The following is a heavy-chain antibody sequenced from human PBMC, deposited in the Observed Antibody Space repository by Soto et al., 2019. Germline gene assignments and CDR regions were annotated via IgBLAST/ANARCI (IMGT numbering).Heavy chain of an antibody. D-gene: IGHD1-26*01. J-gene: IGHJ6*02. Sequence: SETLSLTCTVSGGSISSSSYYWGWIRQPPGEGLEWIGSIYYSGSTYYNPSLKSRVTISVDTSKNQFSLKLSSVTAADTAVYYCARLVGATPPYNYYYYGMDVWGQGTTVTVSS. V-gene: IGHV4-39*01. CDR1: GGSISSSSYY. CDR3: ARLVGATPPYNYYYYGMDV. CDR2: IYYSGST.